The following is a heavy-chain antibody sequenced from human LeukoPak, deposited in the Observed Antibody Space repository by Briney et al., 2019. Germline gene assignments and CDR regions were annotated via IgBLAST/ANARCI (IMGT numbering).Heavy chain of an antibody. V-gene: IGHV4-59*01. CDR3: ARPYVDTAMVRGLGPDAFDI. CDR1: GGSISSYY. CDR2: IYYSGST. J-gene: IGHJ3*02. Sequence: PSETLSLTCTDSGGSISSYYWSWIRQPPGKGLEWIGYIYYSGSTNYNPSLKSRVTISVDTSKNQFSLKLSSVTAADTAVYYCARPYVDTAMVRGLGPDAFDIWGQGTMVTVSS. D-gene: IGHD5-18*01.